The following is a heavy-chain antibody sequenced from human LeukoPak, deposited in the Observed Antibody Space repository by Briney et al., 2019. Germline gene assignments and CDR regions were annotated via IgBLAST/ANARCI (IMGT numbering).Heavy chain of an antibody. J-gene: IGHJ4*02. CDR2: IKSKTDGGTT. CDR3: TTYSVGATIHSTFDF. Sequence: AGGSLRLSCAASGFTFSNAWMSWVRQAPGKGLEWVGRIKSKTDGGTTDYAAPVKGRFTISRDDSKNTLYLQMNSLKTEDTAVYYCTTYSVGATIHSTFDFWGQGALVTVSS. CDR1: GFTFSNAW. V-gene: IGHV3-15*01. D-gene: IGHD1-26*01.